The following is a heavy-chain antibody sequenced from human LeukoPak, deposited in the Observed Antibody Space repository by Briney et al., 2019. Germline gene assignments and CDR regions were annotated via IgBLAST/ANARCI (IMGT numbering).Heavy chain of an antibody. CDR2: IYYSGNT. CDR3: ARSISYGSAFDI. J-gene: IGHJ3*02. CDR1: GGSITSAGYY. Sequence: SQTLSLTCTVSGGSITSAGYYWGWISQHPGQGLEWIGYIYYSGNTYYNPSLKSRVTISVDTSKSQFSLNLSSVAAADTAVYYCARSISYGSAFDIWGQGTMVAVSS. V-gene: IGHV4-31*03. D-gene: IGHD5-18*01.